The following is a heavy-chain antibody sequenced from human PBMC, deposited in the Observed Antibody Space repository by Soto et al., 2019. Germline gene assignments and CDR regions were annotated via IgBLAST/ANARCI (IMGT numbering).Heavy chain of an antibody. CDR3: FRGNSQLLDYYYYGMDV. CDR2: IYHSGST. CDR1: GGSISSSNW. Sequence: SETLSLTCAVSGGSISSSNWWSWVRQPPGKGLEWIGEIYHSGSTNYNPSLKSRVTISVDKSKNQFSLKLSSVTAADTAVYYFFRGNSQLLDYYYYGMDVWGQGTTVTVSS. J-gene: IGHJ6*02. V-gene: IGHV4-4*02. D-gene: IGHD2-2*01.